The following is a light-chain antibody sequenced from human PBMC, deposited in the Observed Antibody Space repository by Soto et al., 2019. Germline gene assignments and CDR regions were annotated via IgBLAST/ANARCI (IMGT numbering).Light chain of an antibody. CDR1: NSDVRSYNL. Sequence: QSALTQPASVSGSPGQSKTISCTGTNSDVRSYNLVSWYQHRPGKAPKLIIYGGSKRPSGVSDRFSGSKSGNTASLTISGLQAEDEADYYCCSFAGTFTYVFGTGTKLTVL. J-gene: IGLJ1*01. CDR2: GGS. V-gene: IGLV2-23*01. CDR3: CSFAGTFTYV.